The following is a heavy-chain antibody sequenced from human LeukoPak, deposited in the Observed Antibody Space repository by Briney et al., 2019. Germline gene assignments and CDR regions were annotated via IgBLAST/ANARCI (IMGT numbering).Heavy chain of an antibody. CDR2: MNPNSGNT. V-gene: IGHV1-8*01. CDR1: GYTFTSYD. CDR3: AREIKSTYYDFWRGKWNYYGMDV. J-gene: IGHJ6*02. Sequence: ASVKVSCKASGYTFTSYDINWVRQATGQGLEWMGWMNPNSGNTGYAQKFQGRVTMTTDTSTSTAYMELRSLRSDDTAVYYCAREIKSTYYDFWRGKWNYYGMDVWGQGTTVTVSS. D-gene: IGHD3-3*01.